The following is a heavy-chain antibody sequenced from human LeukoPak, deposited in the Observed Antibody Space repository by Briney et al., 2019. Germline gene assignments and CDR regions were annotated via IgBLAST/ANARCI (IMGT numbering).Heavy chain of an antibody. Sequence: GGSLRLSCAASGFTFSSNAMSWVRQAPGKRLEWVSGISGGGGSINYADSVKGRFTVSRDNSNNTLHLQMNSLRVEDTAAYYCAKVNGYNQNYYFDYWGQGTLVTVSS. J-gene: IGHJ4*02. V-gene: IGHV3-23*01. CDR1: GFTFSSNA. CDR2: ISGGGGSI. CDR3: AKVNGYNQNYYFDY. D-gene: IGHD1-1*01.